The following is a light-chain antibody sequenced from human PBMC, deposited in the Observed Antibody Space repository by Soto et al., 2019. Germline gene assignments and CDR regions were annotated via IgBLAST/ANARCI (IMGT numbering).Light chain of an antibody. V-gene: IGKV3-20*01. CDR2: AAF. Sequence: DIVLTQSPGTLSLSPGERATLSCRASQNVYSNYLAWYQQKPGHAPRLLIYAAFVRATGIPDRFSGSGSGTDFTLTISGLEPEDFAVYYCQQYDRSPRTFGQGTKVDIK. J-gene: IGKJ1*01. CDR1: QNVYSNY. CDR3: QQYDRSPRT.